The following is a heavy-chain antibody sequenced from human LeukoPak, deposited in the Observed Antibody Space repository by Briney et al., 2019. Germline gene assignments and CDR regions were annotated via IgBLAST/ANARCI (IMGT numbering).Heavy chain of an antibody. CDR2: IKSKTDGGTT. Sequence: PGGSLRVSCAASGFTFSKAWMYWVRQAPGKGLEWVGRIKSKTDGGTTDYAAPVKGRFTISRDDSKNTLLLQMNSLKTEDTATYYCTTPKYSGYDFYFWGQGTLVTVCS. CDR3: TTPKYSGYDFYF. J-gene: IGHJ4*02. V-gene: IGHV3-15*07. D-gene: IGHD5-12*01. CDR1: GFTFSKAW.